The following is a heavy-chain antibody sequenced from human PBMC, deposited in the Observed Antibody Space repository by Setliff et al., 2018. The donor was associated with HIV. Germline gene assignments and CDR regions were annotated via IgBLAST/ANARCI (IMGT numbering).Heavy chain of an antibody. CDR2: IYYTGTT. CDR1: GGSISSYY. D-gene: IGHD3-10*01. J-gene: IGHJ4*02. CDR3: ARHFFGSGRPLDY. V-gene: IGHV4-59*08. Sequence: SETLSLTCNVSGGSISSYYWSWIRQSPEKRLEWIGYIYYTGTTRYSPSLRSRVSISVDTSKNQFSLRLTSMTAADTAVYYCARHFFGSGRPLDYWGQGARVTVSS.